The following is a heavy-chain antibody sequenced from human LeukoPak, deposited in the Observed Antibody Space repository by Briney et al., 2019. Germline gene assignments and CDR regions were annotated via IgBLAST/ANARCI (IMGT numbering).Heavy chain of an antibody. CDR1: GGTFSSYA. Sequence: SVKVSCKASGGTFSSYAISWVRHAPGQGLEWMGGIIPIFGTANYAQKFQGRVTITADKSTSTAYMELSSLRSEDTAVYYCARSRKRGDYGSSCDYWGQGTLVTVSS. V-gene: IGHV1-69*06. CDR2: IIPIFGTA. J-gene: IGHJ4*02. D-gene: IGHD3-10*01. CDR3: ARSRKRGDYGSSCDY.